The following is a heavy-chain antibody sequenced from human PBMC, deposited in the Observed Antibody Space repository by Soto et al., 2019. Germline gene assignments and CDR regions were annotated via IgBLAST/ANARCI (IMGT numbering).Heavy chain of an antibody. V-gene: IGHV5-10-1*01. D-gene: IGHD2-15*01. CDR1: GYSFTSYW. CDR3: ARLXGGMEGTPSYYYYGMDV. J-gene: IGHJ6*02. CDR2: IDPNDSYT. Sequence: PGESLKISCKGSGYSFTSYWISWVRQMPGKGLECMGRIDPNDSYTTYGPSFQGHVTISIDKSINTAYLQWSSLKASDTAKYYCARLXGGMEGTPSYYYYGMDVWGQGTTVTVSS.